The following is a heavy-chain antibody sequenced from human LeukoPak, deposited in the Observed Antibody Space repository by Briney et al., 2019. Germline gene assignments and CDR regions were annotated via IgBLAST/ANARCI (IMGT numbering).Heavy chain of an antibody. CDR3: AIVGGSLFDY. J-gene: IGHJ4*02. CDR2: IDPNSGDT. V-gene: IGHV1-2*02. Sequence: ASLKVSCKASGYTFTAFYIHWVRQAPGQGPEWMGGIDPNSGDTKYVQKFQGRLTMTRDTSISTAYMELSRLTSDDTAVYYCAIVGGSLFDYWGQGTLVTVSS. D-gene: IGHD1-26*01. CDR1: GYTFTAFY.